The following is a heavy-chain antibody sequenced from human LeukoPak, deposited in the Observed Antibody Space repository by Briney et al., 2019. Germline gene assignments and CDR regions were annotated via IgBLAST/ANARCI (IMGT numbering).Heavy chain of an antibody. V-gene: IGHV3-53*01. J-gene: IGHJ3*02. D-gene: IGHD6-19*01. CDR2: IYSGGST. CDR1: GFTVSSNY. CDR3: ARARDSSGWYRAFDI. Sequence: GGSLRLSCAASGFTVSSNYMSWVRQAPGKGLEWVSVIYSGGSTYYADSVKGRFTISRDNSKNTLYLQMNSLRAEDTAVYYCARARDSSGWYRAFDIWGQGQWSPSLQ.